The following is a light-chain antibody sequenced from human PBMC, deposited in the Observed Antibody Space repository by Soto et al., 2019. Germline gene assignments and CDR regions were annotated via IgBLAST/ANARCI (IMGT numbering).Light chain of an antibody. V-gene: IGKV1-6*01. CDR3: LQDYNYPWT. CDR1: QAIKND. CDR2: AAS. Sequence: AVQMTQSPSSLSASVGDRVTITCRASQAIKNDLGWYQQKPGKAPKLLIYAASTLQSGVPSRFSGSGSGTDFTLTISSLQPEDFATYYCLQDYNYPWTFGQGTKVEIK. J-gene: IGKJ1*01.